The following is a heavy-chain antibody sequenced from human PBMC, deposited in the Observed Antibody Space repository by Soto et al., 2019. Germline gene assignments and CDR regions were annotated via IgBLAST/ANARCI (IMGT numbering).Heavy chain of an antibody. CDR2: IDPSDSYT. Sequence: GESLMISCKGSGYSISSYWINWVRQMPGKVLEWMGRIDPSDSYTNYSPSFQGHVTISIDKSISTAFLQWSSLKASDTAMYYCARQQEQAGFPRRWFYGLDVWGQGTTVTVSS. CDR1: GYSISSYW. CDR3: ARQQEQAGFPRRWFYGLDV. D-gene: IGHD2-15*01. J-gene: IGHJ6*02. V-gene: IGHV5-10-1*01.